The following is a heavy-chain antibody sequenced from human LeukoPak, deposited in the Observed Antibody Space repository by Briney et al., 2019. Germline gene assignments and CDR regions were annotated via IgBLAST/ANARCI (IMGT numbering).Heavy chain of an antibody. Sequence: GGSPSLSCAASGFTFSSYWMTWVRQAPGKGLEWVANIKQDGSEKYYVDSMKGRFTISRDNAKNSLYLQMNSLRAEDTAVYYCARDAFSRISIFGVVSDAFDIWGQGTMVTVSS. CDR2: IKQDGSEK. CDR1: GFTFSSYW. J-gene: IGHJ3*02. CDR3: ARDAFSRISIFGVVSDAFDI. D-gene: IGHD3-3*01. V-gene: IGHV3-7*01.